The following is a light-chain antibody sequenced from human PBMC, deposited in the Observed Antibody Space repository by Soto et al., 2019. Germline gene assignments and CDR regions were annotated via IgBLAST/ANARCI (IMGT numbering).Light chain of an antibody. CDR3: QHLWT. CDR1: QSVSSW. Sequence: DNKMTQSPSTLSASVGDRVTITCRASQSVSSWLAWYQQKPGKAPKLLIYKASSLESGVPSRFSGSGSGTEFTLTISSLQPDDFATYYCQHLWTFGQGTKVDIK. J-gene: IGKJ1*01. V-gene: IGKV1-5*03. CDR2: KAS.